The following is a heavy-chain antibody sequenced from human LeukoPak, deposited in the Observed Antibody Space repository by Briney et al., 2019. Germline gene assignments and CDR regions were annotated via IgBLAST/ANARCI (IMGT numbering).Heavy chain of an antibody. CDR2: INPNNGGT. V-gene: IGHV1-2*02. D-gene: IGHD2/OR15-2a*01. CDR1: GYTFTGYY. J-gene: IGHJ4*02. CDR3: ARTPPRAFGHDY. Sequence: ASVKVSCKTSGYTFTGYYMHWVRQAPGQGLEWMGWINPNNGGTNYAQKFQGRVTMTRDTSISTAYMELSSLRSDDTAIYYCARTPPRAFGHDYWGQGTLVTVSS.